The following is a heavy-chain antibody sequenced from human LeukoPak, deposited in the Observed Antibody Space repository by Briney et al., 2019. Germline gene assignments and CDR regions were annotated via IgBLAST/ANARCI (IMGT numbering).Heavy chain of an antibody. J-gene: IGHJ5*02. Sequence: SETLSLTCTVSGGSISSGGYYWSWIRQHPGKGLEWIGCIYYSGSTYYNPSLKSRVTISVDTSKNQFSLKLSSVTAADTAVYYCARGYYDFWSGYYTDTWGQGTLVTVSS. CDR1: GGSISSGGYY. CDR3: ARGYYDFWSGYYTDT. V-gene: IGHV4-31*03. D-gene: IGHD3-3*01. CDR2: IYYSGST.